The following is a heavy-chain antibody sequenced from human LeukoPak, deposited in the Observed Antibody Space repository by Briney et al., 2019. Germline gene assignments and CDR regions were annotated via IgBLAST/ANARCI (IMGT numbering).Heavy chain of an antibody. J-gene: IGHJ4*02. CDR3: VRDLGFTNGGDSD. CDR2: INPNGVGT. V-gene: IGHV1-2*02. Sequence: GASVKVSCKTSGYTFTGYYMQWVRQAPGQGLEWMGWINPNGVGTRYAQKFQGRVTMTRDTSISTAYMELNRLRSDDTAVYYCVRDLGFTNGGDSDWGQGTLVTVSS. CDR1: GYTFTGYY. D-gene: IGHD1-1*01.